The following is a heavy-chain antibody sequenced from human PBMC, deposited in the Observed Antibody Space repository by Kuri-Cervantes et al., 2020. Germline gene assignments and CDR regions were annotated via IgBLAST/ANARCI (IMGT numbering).Heavy chain of an antibody. Sequence: GESLKISCAASGFTFSSYWMSWVRQAPGKGLEWVANIKQDGSEKYYVDSVKGRFTISRDDSKNTLYLQMNSLRAEDTAVYYCARDPDAYTTHFPPEYWGQGTLVTVSS. CDR2: IKQDGSEK. CDR1: GFTFSSYW. J-gene: IGHJ4*02. V-gene: IGHV3-7*01. D-gene: IGHD2/OR15-2a*01. CDR3: ARDPDAYTTHFPPEY.